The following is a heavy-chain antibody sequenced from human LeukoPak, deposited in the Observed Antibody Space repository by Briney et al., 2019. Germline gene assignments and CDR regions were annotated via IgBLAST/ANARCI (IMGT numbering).Heavy chain of an antibody. D-gene: IGHD3-16*01. CDR2: IKFDGSLA. CDR3: VTGHYDSRIYFDL. V-gene: IGHV3-74*01. Sequence: GSRRPSCTASGLTFSTYWVHWVRQAPGKGLVWVSQIKFDGSLASYADSVKGRFTISRDNAKNTLYLQMNTLGTEDTAVYYCVTGHYDSRIYFDLWGRGTLVTVSS. J-gene: IGHJ2*01. CDR1: GLTFSTYW.